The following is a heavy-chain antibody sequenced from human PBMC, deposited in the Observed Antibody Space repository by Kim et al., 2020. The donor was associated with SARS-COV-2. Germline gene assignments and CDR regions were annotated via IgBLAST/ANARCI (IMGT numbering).Heavy chain of an antibody. Sequence: GGSLRLSCAASGFTLSGHWMNWVRQAPGNGLLWVSRMSSDGSTTHYADSVKGRFVISRDNAKNTLYLQMNSLRAEDTAVYYCARGTVHSGMDVWGQGTTVTVSS. CDR1: GFTLSGHW. V-gene: IGHV3-74*01. CDR2: MSSDGSTT. D-gene: IGHD1-1*01. J-gene: IGHJ6*02. CDR3: ARGTVHSGMDV.